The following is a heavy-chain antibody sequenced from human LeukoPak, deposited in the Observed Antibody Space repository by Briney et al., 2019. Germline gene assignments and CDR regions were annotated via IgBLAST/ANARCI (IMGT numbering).Heavy chain of an antibody. CDR3: ARARSRSRSATFDY. CDR1: GYTFTSYG. J-gene: IGHJ4*02. V-gene: IGHV1-18*01. D-gene: IGHD6-25*01. CDR2: ISAYNGNT. Sequence: GASVKVSCKASGYTFTSYGISWVRQASGQGLEWMGWISAYNGNTNYAQKLQGRVNMTTDTSTSTAYMELRSLRSDDTAVYYCARARSRSRSATFDYWGQGTLVTVSS.